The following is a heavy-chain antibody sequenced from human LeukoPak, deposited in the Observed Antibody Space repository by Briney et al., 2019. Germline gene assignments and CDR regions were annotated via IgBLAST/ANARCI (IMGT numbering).Heavy chain of an antibody. Sequence: SETLSLTCTVSGDSISSGNYWGWIRQPPGKGLEWIGSIFHTGSTYYTPSLKSRVTISIDRSKNQFSLNLTSVTAADTAVYYCARGGGSFANYFDTWGQGTLVTVSS. CDR2: IFHTGST. J-gene: IGHJ5*02. V-gene: IGHV4-38-2*02. CDR3: ARGGGSFANYFDT. D-gene: IGHD1-7*01. CDR1: GDSISSGNY.